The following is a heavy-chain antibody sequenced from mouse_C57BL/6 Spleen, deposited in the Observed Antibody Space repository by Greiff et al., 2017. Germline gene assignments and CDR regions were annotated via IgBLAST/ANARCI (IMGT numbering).Heavy chain of an antibody. J-gene: IGHJ4*01. CDR2: INPNYGTT. Sequence: EVQLQQSGPELVKPGASVKISCTASGYSFTDYNMNWVQQTNGKSLEWIGVINPNYGTTSYNQKFTGKATLTVDQSSSTAYMQLTSLTSEDSAVYYCARSDDYHDAMDYWGQGTSVTVSA. V-gene: IGHV1-39*01. CDR3: ARSDDYHDAMDY. CDR1: GYSFTDYN. D-gene: IGHD2-4*01.